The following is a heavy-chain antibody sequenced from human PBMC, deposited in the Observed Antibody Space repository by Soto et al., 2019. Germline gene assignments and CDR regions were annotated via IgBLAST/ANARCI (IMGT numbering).Heavy chain of an antibody. D-gene: IGHD1-1*01. V-gene: IGHV1-18*01. CDR3: ARDLGMVQPDAFDI. CDR1: GYTFTSYG. CDR2: ISAYNGNT. J-gene: IGHJ3*02. Sequence: GASVKVSCKASGYTFTSYGISWVRQAPGQGLEWMGWISAYNGNTNYAQKLQGRVTMTTDTSTSTAYMELRSLRSDDTAVYYCARDLGMVQPDAFDIWGQGTMVTVSS.